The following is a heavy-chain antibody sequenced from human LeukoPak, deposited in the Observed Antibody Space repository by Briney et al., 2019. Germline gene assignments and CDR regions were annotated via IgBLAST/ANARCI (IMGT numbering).Heavy chain of an antibody. Sequence: SETLSLTCTVSGGSISSSSYYWGWIRQPPGKGLEWIGSIYYSGSTYYNPSLKSRVTISADTSKNQFSLKLSSVTAADTAVYYCARDIVVVTATGNWFDPWGQGTLVTVSS. V-gene: IGHV4-39*07. CDR3: ARDIVVVTATGNWFDP. J-gene: IGHJ5*02. D-gene: IGHD2-21*02. CDR2: IYYSGST. CDR1: GGSISSSSYY.